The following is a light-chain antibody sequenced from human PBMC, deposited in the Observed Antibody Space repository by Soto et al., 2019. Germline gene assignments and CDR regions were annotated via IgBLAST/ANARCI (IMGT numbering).Light chain of an antibody. CDR1: QYINTR. Sequence: EIVLTQSPATLSSFPGDRVTLSCRASQYINTRLAWYQHRPGQAPRLLIYGASTRATGIPARFSGSGSGTQFTLTISSLQSEDFAVYYCQQYNNWPPAWTFGQGTKVDIK. J-gene: IGKJ1*01. CDR2: GAS. CDR3: QQYNNWPPAWT. V-gene: IGKV3-15*01.